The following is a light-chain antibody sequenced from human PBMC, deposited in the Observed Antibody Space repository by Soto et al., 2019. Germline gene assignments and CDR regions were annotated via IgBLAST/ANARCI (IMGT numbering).Light chain of an antibody. J-gene: IGLJ3*02. Sequence: SYELTQPPSVSVAPGQTARITCGESNIGSKSVHWYQQKPGQAPVLVVSHDSDLPSGIPERFSGSNSGNTATLTISRVDAGDEADYFCQVWDSYSDHVVFGGGTKLTVL. CDR1: NIGSKS. CDR3: QVWDSYSDHVV. V-gene: IGLV3-21*02. CDR2: HDS.